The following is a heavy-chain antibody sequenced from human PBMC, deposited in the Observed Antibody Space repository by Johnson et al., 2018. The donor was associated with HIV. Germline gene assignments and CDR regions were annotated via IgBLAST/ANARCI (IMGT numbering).Heavy chain of an antibody. J-gene: IGHJ3*02. Sequence: QMQLVESGGGLVQPGGSLRLSCVVSGFTVSSSYFTWVRQAPGKGLEWVSYITGSGSSIYYADSVKGRFTISRDNAKNSLYLEMNDLRAEDTAVYYCGNGYSGYDRDAFDIWGQGTMVTVS. CDR2: ITGSGSSI. D-gene: IGHD5-12*01. V-gene: IGHV3-11*04. CDR3: GNGYSGYDRDAFDI. CDR1: GFTVSSSY.